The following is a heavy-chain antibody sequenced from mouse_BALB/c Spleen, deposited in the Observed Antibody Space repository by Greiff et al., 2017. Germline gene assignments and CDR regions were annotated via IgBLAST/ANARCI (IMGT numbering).Heavy chain of an antibody. CDR2: ISNGGGST. J-gene: IGHJ4*01. Sequence: EVKLEESGGGLVQPGGSLKLSCAASGFTFSSYTMSWVRQTPEKRLEWVAYISNGGGSTYYPDTVKGRFTISRDNAKNTLYLQMSSLKSEDTAMYYCARHSYYGNYEDAMDYWGQGTSVTVSS. CDR1: GFTFSSYT. CDR3: ARHSYYGNYEDAMDY. V-gene: IGHV5-12-2*01. D-gene: IGHD2-1*01.